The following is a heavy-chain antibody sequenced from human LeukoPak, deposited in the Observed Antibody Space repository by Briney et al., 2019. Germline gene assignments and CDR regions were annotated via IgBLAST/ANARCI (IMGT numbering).Heavy chain of an antibody. J-gene: IGHJ4*02. CDR1: GFTFSSYD. D-gene: IGHD3-9*01. CDR2: IGTAGDT. Sequence: GGSLRLSCAASGFTFSSYDMHWVRQATGKGLEWVSAIGTAGDTYYPGSVKGRFTISRENAKNSLYLQMNSLRAGDTAVYYCARGKLYYDILTGYYSIYYFDYWGQGTLVTVSS. CDR3: ARGKLYYDILTGYYSIYYFDY. V-gene: IGHV3-13*04.